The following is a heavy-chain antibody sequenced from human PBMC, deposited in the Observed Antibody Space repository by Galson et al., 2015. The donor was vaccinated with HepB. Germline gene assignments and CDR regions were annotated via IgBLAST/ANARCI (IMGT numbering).Heavy chain of an antibody. V-gene: IGHV3-23*01. CDR2: ISGSGGST. Sequence: SLRLSCAASGFTFSSYAMSWVRQAPGKGLEWVSAISGSGGSTYYADSVKGRFTISRDNSKNTLYLQMNSLRAEDTAVYYCAKDRLKVRGVSDYWGQGTLVTVSS. CDR3: AKDRLKVRGVSDY. D-gene: IGHD3-10*01. CDR1: GFTFSSYA. J-gene: IGHJ4*02.